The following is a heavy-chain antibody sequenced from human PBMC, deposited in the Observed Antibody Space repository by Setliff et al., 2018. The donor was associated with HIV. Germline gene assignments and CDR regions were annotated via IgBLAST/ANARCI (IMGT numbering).Heavy chain of an antibody. CDR2: IYHTGIT. J-gene: IGHJ4*02. CDR1: GDSISSSNF. Sequence: SETLSLTCAVSGDSISSSNFWSWVRQPPGKGLEWIGEIYHTGITNYNPSLKSRATILLDKSKSQFSLRLSSVTAADTAVYYCARRPYYFDSWGQGTLVTVSS. D-gene: IGHD6-6*01. CDR3: ARRPYYFDS. V-gene: IGHV4-4*02.